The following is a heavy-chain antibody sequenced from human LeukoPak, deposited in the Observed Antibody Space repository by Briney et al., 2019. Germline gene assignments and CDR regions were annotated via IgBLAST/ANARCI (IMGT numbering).Heavy chain of an antibody. CDR3: AKDAPLGYCSSTSCWDYYYYYMDV. CDR2: IRYDGSNK. CDR1: GFTFSSYG. V-gene: IGHV3-30*02. J-gene: IGHJ6*03. D-gene: IGHD2-2*01. Sequence: GGSLRLSCAASGFTFSSYGMHWVRQAPGKGLEWVAFIRYDGSNKYYADSVKGRFTISRDNSKNTLYLQMNSLRAEDTAVYDCAKDAPLGYCSSTSCWDYYYYYMDVWGKGTTVTVSS.